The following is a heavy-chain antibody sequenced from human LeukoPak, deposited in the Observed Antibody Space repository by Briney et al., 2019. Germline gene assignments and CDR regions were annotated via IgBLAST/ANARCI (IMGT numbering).Heavy chain of an antibody. CDR3: ARRGIVRTDYYYYYYMDV. CDR2: INHSGST. V-gene: IGHV4-34*01. J-gene: IGHJ6*03. Sequence: SETLSLTCAVYGGSFSGYYWRWIRQPPGKGLEWIGEINHSGSTNYNPSLKSRVTISVDTSKNQFSLKLSSVTAADTAVYYCARRGIVRTDYYYYYYMDVWGKGTTVTVSS. D-gene: IGHD1-26*01. CDR1: GGSFSGYY.